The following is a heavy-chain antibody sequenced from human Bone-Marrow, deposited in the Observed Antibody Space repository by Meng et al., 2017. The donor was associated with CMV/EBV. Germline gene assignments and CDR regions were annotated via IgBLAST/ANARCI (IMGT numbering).Heavy chain of an antibody. V-gene: IGHV4-34*09. Sequence: LSLTCAVYGGSFSGYYWSWSRQPPGKGLEWIGYIYYSGSTYYNPSLKSRITISVDTSKNQFSLKLSSVTAADTAVYYCARTTWYFDLWGRGTLVTVSS. D-gene: IGHD1-1*01. J-gene: IGHJ2*01. CDR3: ARTTWYFDL. CDR2: IYYSGST. CDR1: GGSFSGYY.